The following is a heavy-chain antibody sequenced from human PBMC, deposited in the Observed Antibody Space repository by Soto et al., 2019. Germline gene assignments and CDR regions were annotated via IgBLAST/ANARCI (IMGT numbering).Heavy chain of an antibody. CDR2: IIPILGIA. CDR1: GGTFSSYT. J-gene: IGHJ6*02. CDR3: AGQVVTLYGMDV. D-gene: IGHD2-15*01. V-gene: IGHV1-69*02. Sequence: QVQLVQSGAEVKKPGSSVKVSCKASGGTFSSYTISWVRQAPGQGLEWMGRIIPILGIANYAQKFQGRVTITADKSTSTAYMELSSLRSEDTAVYYCAGQVVTLYGMDVWGQGNTVTVSS.